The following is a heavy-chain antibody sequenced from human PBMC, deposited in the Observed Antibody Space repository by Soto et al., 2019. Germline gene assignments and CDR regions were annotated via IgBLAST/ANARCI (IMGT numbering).Heavy chain of an antibody. Sequence: PRLSCAASGFTFSSYSMNWVRQAPGKGLEWVSSISSSSSSIYYADSVKGRVTISRDNAKNSLYLQMNSLRAEDTAVYYCARDSGLSGSYYNYFDYWGQGTLVTVSS. CDR2: ISSSSSSI. CDR1: GFTFSSYS. CDR3: ARDSGLSGSYYNYFDY. V-gene: IGHV3-21*01. J-gene: IGHJ4*02. D-gene: IGHD1-26*01.